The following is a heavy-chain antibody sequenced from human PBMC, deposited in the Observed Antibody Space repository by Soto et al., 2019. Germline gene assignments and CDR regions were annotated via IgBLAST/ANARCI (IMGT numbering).Heavy chain of an antibody. V-gene: IGHV3-33*01. CDR3: ARDGVQLWSRLFDY. CDR2: IWYDGSNK. CDR1: GFTFSSYG. Sequence: QVQLVESGGGVVQPGRSLRLSCAASGFTFSSYGMHWVRQAPGKGLEWVAVIWYDGSNKYYADSVKGRFTISRDNSKNTVYLQMNRLRAEDTAVYYCARDGVQLWSRLFDYWGQGTLVTVSS. D-gene: IGHD5-18*01. J-gene: IGHJ4*02.